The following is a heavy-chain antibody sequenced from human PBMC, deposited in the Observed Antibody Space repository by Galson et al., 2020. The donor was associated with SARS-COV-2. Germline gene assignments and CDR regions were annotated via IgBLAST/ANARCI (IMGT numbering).Heavy chain of an antibody. CDR3: ARGIITMVRGLTVGYSYYMDV. CDR1: GGSINSYY. D-gene: IGHD3-10*01. V-gene: IGHV4-59*01. J-gene: IGHJ6*03. Sequence: SETLSLTCTVSGGSINSYYWSWIRQPPGKRLEWIGYIYYSGSTNYNPSLRSRVSISVDTSKNQFSLKLNSVTAADTAVYYCARGIITMVRGLTVGYSYYMDVWNKGTTVTISS. CDR2: IYYSGST.